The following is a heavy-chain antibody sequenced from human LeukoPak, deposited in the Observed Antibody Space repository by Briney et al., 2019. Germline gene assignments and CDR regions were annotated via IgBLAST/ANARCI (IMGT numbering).Heavy chain of an antibody. CDR2: ISSSGSTI. D-gene: IGHD1-26*01. Sequence: PGGTLRLSCAASGFTFSDYYMSWIRQAPGQGLEWVSYISSSGSTIYYADSVKGRFTISRDNAKNSLYLQMNSLRAEDTAVYYCARDFSGSYYFDFWGQGTLVTVSS. CDR1: GFTFSDYY. V-gene: IGHV3-11*01. J-gene: IGHJ4*02. CDR3: ARDFSGSYYFDF.